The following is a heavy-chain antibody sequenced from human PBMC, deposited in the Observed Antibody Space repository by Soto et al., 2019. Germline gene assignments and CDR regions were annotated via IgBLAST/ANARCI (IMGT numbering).Heavy chain of an antibody. V-gene: IGHV1-69*06. Sequence: ASVKVSCKASGGTFSSCAISWVRQAPGQGLEWMGGIIPIFGTANYAQKFQGRVTITADKSTSTAYMELSSLRSEDTAVYYCVLGCRTSCYDMDVWGQGTTVTVSS. CDR3: VLGCRTSCYDMDV. CDR2: IIPIFGTA. J-gene: IGHJ6*02. D-gene: IGHD2-2*01. CDR1: GGTFSSCA.